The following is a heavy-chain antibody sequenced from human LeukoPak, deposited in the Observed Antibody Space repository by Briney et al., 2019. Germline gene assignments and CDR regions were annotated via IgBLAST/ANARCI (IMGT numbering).Heavy chain of an antibody. D-gene: IGHD5-18*01. V-gene: IGHV3-53*01. J-gene: IGHJ4*02. CDR1: GFTVSNNF. Sequence: PGGSLRLSCAASGFTVSNNFMSWVRQAPGKGLEWVSIIYGGGATYYADSVRGRFTISRDNSQNTLYLQMNSLRVEDTAVYHCARDPRVRGYNYGYADWGQGTLVTVSS. CDR3: ARDPRVRGYNYGYAD. CDR2: IYGGGAT.